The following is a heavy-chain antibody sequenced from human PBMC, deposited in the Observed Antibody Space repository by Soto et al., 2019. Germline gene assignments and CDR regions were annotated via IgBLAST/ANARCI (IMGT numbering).Heavy chain of an antibody. Sequence: ASVKVSCKASGYTFSTYAMHWVRQAPGQRLEWMGWINAGNGNTKYSQKFQGRVSITRDTSASTAYMELSSLSSEDTAVYYCARERETGPHDSSSYYPYGMDVWGQGATVTVSS. D-gene: IGHD3-22*01. CDR1: GYTFSTYA. V-gene: IGHV1-3*01. J-gene: IGHJ6*02. CDR3: ARERETGPHDSSSYYPYGMDV. CDR2: INAGNGNT.